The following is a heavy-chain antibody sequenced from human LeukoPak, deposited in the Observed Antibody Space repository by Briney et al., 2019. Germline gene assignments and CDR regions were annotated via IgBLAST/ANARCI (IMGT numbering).Heavy chain of an antibody. Sequence: PSETLSLTCTVSGGSISSSSYYWGWIRQPPGKGLEWIGSIYYSGSTYYNPSLKSRVTISVDTSKNQFSLKLSSVTAAVTAVYYCASRMYSSSSRLNFDYWGQGTLVTVSS. CDR1: GGSISSSSYY. CDR2: IYYSGST. CDR3: ASRMYSSSSRLNFDY. J-gene: IGHJ4*02. V-gene: IGHV4-39*01. D-gene: IGHD6-6*01.